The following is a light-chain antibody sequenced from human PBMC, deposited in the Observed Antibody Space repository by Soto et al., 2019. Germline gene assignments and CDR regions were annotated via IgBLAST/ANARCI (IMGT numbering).Light chain of an antibody. CDR1: SSDVGGYNY. CDR3: SSYGGSNTVV. J-gene: IGLJ2*01. Sequence: QSALTQPPSASGSXXXXXTISCTGSSSDVGGYNYVSWYQQHPGKAPKLMIYEVSKRPSGVPDRLSGSKSGNTASLTVSGLQAADEADYHCSSYGGSNTVVFGGGTKLTVL. CDR2: EVS. V-gene: IGLV2-8*01.